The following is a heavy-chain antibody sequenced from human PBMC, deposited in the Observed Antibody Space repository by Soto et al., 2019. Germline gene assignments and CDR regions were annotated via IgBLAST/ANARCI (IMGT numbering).Heavy chain of an antibody. V-gene: IGHV3-21*01. J-gene: IGHJ5*02. CDR2: FSSSISYI. CDR1: GFTFSSYS. Sequence: GGSLRLSCAASGFTFSSYSMNWVRQAPGKGLEWVSSFSSSISYIYYADSVKGLFTISIDNAKNSLYLQMNSLRAEDTAVYYCARGLYYYDSSAYYSPWGQGTLVTVSS. D-gene: IGHD3-22*01. CDR3: ARGLYYYDSSAYYSP.